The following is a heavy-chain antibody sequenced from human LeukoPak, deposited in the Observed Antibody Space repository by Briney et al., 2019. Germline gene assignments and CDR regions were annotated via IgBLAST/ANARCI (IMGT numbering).Heavy chain of an antibody. V-gene: IGHV4-39*07. CDR1: GGSISSSSYY. CDR2: IYYSGST. J-gene: IGHJ5*02. D-gene: IGHD3-10*01. Sequence: SETLSLTCTVSGGSISSSSYYWGWIRQPPGKGLEWIGSIYYSGSTYYNPSLKSRVAISVDTSKTQFSLKLTSVTAADTAVYYCASSNLGSLGQFDPWGQGTLVTVSS. CDR3: ASSNLGSLGQFDP.